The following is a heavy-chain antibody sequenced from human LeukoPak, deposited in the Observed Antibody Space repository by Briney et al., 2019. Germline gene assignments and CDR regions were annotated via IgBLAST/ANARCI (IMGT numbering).Heavy chain of an antibody. D-gene: IGHD3-3*01. Sequence: SETLSLTCTVSGGSISSHYWSWIRQPPGKGLEWIGYIYYSGSTNYNPSLKSRVTISVDTSKNQFSLKLSSVTAADTAVYYGARVSGYDFWSGYYTGWFDPWGQGTLVTVSS. CDR3: ARVSGYDFWSGYYTGWFDP. J-gene: IGHJ5*02. CDR2: IYYSGST. V-gene: IGHV4-59*11. CDR1: GGSISSHY.